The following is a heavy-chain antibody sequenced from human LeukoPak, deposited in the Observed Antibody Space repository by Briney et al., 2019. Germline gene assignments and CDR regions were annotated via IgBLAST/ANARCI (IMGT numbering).Heavy chain of an antibody. Sequence: RSSETLSLACAVYGGSFSGYYWSWIRQPPGKGLEWIGEINHSGSTNYNPSLKSRVTISVDTSKNQFSLKLSSVTAADTAVYYCAREERYCSSTSWGPTCRRPFDPWGQGTLVTVSS. V-gene: IGHV4-34*01. CDR3: AREERYCSSTSWGPTCRRPFDP. J-gene: IGHJ5*02. CDR2: INHSGST. D-gene: IGHD2-2*01. CDR1: GGSFSGYY.